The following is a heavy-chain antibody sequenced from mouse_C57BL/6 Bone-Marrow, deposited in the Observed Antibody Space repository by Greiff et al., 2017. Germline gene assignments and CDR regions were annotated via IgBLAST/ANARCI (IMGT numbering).Heavy chain of an antibody. CDR1: GFTFSDYG. J-gene: IGHJ4*01. D-gene: IGHD5-5*01. V-gene: IGHV5-17*01. Sequence: EVMLVESGGGLVKPGGSLKLSCAASGFTFSDYGMHWVRQAPEKGLEWVAYISSGSGTIYYADTVKGRFTISRDNATNTLVLQMTSMRSEDTAMYYCARQDYPYAMDYWGQGTSVTVSS. CDR3: ARQDYPYAMDY. CDR2: ISSGSGTI.